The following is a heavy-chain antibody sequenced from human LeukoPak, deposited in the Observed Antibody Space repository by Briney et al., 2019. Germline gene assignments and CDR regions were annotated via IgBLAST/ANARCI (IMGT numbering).Heavy chain of an antibody. CDR1: GYSISSGYY. D-gene: IGHD4-17*01. CDR2: IYHSGST. J-gene: IGHJ4*02. V-gene: IGHV4-38-2*02. Sequence: SETLSLTCTVSGYSISSGYYWGWIRQPPGKGLEWVGSIYHSGSTYYNPSLKSRVTISVDTSKNQFSLKLGSVTAADTAVYYCARESHGDYVDYWGQGTLVTVSS. CDR3: ARESHGDYVDY.